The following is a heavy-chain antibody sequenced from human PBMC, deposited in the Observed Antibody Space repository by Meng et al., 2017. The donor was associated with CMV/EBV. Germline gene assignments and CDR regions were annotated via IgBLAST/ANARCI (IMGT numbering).Heavy chain of an antibody. CDR1: GGTFSSYA. J-gene: IGHJ4*02. D-gene: IGHD3-22*01. CDR2: IIPILGIA. V-gene: IGHV1-69*10. CDR3: ARGGPDYYDSSGYYSTAPFDY. Sequence: SVKVSCKASGGTFSSYAISWVRQAPGRGHEWMGGIIPILGIANCAQKFQGRVTITTDESTSTAYMELSSLRSEDTAVYYCARGGPDYYDSSGYYSTAPFDYWGQGTLVTVSS.